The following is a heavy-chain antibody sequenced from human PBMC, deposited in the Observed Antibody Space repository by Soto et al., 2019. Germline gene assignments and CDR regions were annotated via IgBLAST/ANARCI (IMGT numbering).Heavy chain of an antibody. Sequence: PWETLSLTCTVSGASVGRDDYYWSWIRQQPGKGLEWIGYIYYSGNTNYNPSLKSRLTISVDTSKNQFSLQLRSVTAADTAVYYCARTWIGSPFDFWGQGSLVTVSS. CDR1: GASVGRDDYY. D-gene: IGHD5-12*01. CDR3: ARTWIGSPFDF. J-gene: IGHJ4*02. CDR2: IYYSGNT. V-gene: IGHV4-31*03.